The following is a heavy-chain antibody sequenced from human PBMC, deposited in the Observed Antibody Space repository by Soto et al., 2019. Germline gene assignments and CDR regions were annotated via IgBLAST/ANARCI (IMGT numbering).Heavy chain of an antibody. CDR3: ARSAVAGRDAFDI. CDR1: GYTFTGYY. J-gene: IGHJ3*02. V-gene: IGHV1-2*02. Sequence: ASVKVSCKASGYTFTGYYMHWVRQAHGQGLEWMGWINPNSGGTNYAQKFQGRVTMTRDTSISTAYMELSRLRSDDTAVYSCARSAVAGRDAFDIWGQGTMVTVSS. CDR2: INPNSGGT. D-gene: IGHD6-19*01.